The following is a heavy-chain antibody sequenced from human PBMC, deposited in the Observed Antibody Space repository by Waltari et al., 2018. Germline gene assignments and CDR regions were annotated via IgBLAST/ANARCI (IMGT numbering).Heavy chain of an antibody. Sequence: QVQLQESGPGLVKPSQTLSLTCTVSGGSISSGSYYWSWIRQPAGKGLEWIGRIYTSGSTNYTPSLKSRVTISVDTSKNQFSLKLSSVTAADTAVYYCARDDKQQLVINYMDVWGKGTTVTVSS. CDR1: GGSISSGSYY. V-gene: IGHV4-61*02. J-gene: IGHJ6*03. CDR2: IYTSGST. D-gene: IGHD6-13*01. CDR3: ARDDKQQLVINYMDV.